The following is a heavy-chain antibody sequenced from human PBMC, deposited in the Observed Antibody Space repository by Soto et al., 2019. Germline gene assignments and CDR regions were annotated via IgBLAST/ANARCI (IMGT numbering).Heavy chain of an antibody. Sequence: GGSLRLSCAASGFTFSSYGMHWVRQAPGKGLEWVAVISYDGSNKYYADSVKGRFTISRDNSKNTLYLQMNSLRAEDTAVYYCAKDHVYGDYVALFDYWGQGTLVTVS. CDR1: GFTFSSYG. D-gene: IGHD4-17*01. J-gene: IGHJ4*02. V-gene: IGHV3-30*18. CDR2: ISYDGSNK. CDR3: AKDHVYGDYVALFDY.